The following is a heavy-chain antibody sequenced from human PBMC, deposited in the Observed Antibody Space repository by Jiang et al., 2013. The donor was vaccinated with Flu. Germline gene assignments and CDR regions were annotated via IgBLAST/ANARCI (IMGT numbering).Heavy chain of an antibody. J-gene: IGHJ4*02. CDR3: AREGPSIVEYYDSSGYWDY. D-gene: IGHD3-22*01. V-gene: IGHV4-4*07. Sequence: GSGLVKPSETLSLTCAVSGGSISSYYWSWIRQPAGKGLEWIGRIYTSGSTNYNPSLKSRVTMSVDTSKNQFSLKLSSVTAADTAVYYCAREGPSIVEYYDSSGYWDYWGQGTLVTVSS. CDR1: GGSISSYY. CDR2: IYTSGST.